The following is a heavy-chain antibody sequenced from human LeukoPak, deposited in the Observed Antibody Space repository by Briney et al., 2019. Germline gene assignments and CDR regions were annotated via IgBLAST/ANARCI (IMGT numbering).Heavy chain of an antibody. D-gene: IGHD3-22*01. CDR3: ASQNSDYYQGRFDS. Sequence: SETLSLTCTVSGVSISDYYWSWVRQPPGKGLEWVAYIYTGGRTNYNPSLKTRATISVDTSKNQFSLKLTSATAADTAVYFCASQNSDYYQGRFDSWGQGTLVTVSS. CDR1: GVSISDYY. V-gene: IGHV4-4*08. CDR2: IYTGGRT. J-gene: IGHJ4*02.